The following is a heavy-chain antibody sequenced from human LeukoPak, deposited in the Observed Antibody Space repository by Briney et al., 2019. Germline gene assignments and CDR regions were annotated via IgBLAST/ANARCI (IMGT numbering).Heavy chain of an antibody. J-gene: IGHJ6*03. Sequence: SETLSLTCTVSGGSISSSSYYWGWIRQPPGKGLEWIGSIYYSGSTYYNPSLKSRVTISVDTSKNQFSLKLSSVTAADTAVYYCARNYYDSSGYSYYYYMDVWGKGTTVTVSS. CDR3: ARNYYDSSGYSYYYYMDV. CDR1: GGSISSSSYY. D-gene: IGHD3-22*01. CDR2: IYYSGST. V-gene: IGHV4-39*01.